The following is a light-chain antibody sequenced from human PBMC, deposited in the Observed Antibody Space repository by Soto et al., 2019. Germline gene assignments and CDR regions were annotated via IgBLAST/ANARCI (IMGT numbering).Light chain of an antibody. CDR2: DNN. J-gene: IGLJ3*02. CDR3: GTWDSSLSDVV. V-gene: IGLV1-51*01. CDR1: SSNIGNNY. Sequence: CVLTQPPSVSAAPGQKVTISCSGSSSNIGNNYVSWYQHLPGTAPKLLIYDNNRRPSGTPDRFSGSKSGTSATLAITGLQTGAEADYYCGTWDSSLSDVVFGGGTKLTVL.